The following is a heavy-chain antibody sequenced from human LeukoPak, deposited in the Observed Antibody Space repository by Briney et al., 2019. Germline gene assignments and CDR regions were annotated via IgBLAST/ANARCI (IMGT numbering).Heavy chain of an antibody. V-gene: IGHV3-11*01. Sequence: GGSLRLSCAASGFTFSDYYMSWIRQAPGKGLEWVSYISSSGSTIYYADSVKGRFTISRDNAKNSLYLQMNSLRAEDTAVYYCARPPKSGGGYSVWTGARGGFDYGGKGPLVTVSS. D-gene: IGHD6-19*01. CDR1: GFTFSDYY. J-gene: IGHJ4*02. CDR2: ISSSGSTI. CDR3: ARPPKSGGGYSVWTGARGGFDY.